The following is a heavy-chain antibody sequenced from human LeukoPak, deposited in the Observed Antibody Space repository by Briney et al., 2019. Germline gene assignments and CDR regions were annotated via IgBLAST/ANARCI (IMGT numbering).Heavy chain of an antibody. Sequence: SVKVSCKASGGTVSSYAISWVRQSPGQGLEWRGGIIPIFVTANYAQKFQGRVTITTDESTSTAYMELSSLRSEDTAVYYCTTYYYDSSGYYYGGYFDYWGQGNLVTVSS. CDR3: TTYYYDSSGYYYGGYFDY. V-gene: IGHV1-69*05. D-gene: IGHD3-22*01. CDR1: GGTVSSYA. CDR2: IIPIFVTA. J-gene: IGHJ4*02.